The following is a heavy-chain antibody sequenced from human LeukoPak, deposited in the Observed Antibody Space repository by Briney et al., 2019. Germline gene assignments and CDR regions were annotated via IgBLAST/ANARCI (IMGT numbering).Heavy chain of an antibody. CDR1: GDSISSGNYY. V-gene: IGHV4-61*05. D-gene: IGHD2-21*01. CDR2: IYYSGST. Sequence: SSETLSLTCTVSGDSISSGNYYRGWIRQPPGKGLEWIGYIYYSGSTNYNPSLKSRVTISVDTSKNQFSLKLSSVTAADTAVYYCARRGPRGGLLFWAFDIWGQGTMVTVSS. J-gene: IGHJ3*02. CDR3: ARRGPRGGLLFWAFDI.